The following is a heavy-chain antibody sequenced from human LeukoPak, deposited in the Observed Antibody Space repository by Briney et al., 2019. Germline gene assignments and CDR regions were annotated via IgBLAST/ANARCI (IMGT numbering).Heavy chain of an antibody. V-gene: IGHV4-59*13. CDR2: IYYSGST. CDR3: ARDHDAFDI. Sequence: SETLSLTCTVSGGSISGYYWSWIRQPPGKGLEWIGYIYYSGSTNYNPSLKSRVTISVDTSKNQFSLKLNSVTAADTAVYYCARDHDAFDIWGQGTMVTVSS. CDR1: GGSISGYY. J-gene: IGHJ3*02.